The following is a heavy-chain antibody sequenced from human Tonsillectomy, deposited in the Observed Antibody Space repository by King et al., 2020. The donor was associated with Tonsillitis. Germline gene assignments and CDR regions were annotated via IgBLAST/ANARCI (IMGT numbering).Heavy chain of an antibody. CDR2: IKTKIDGGTT. D-gene: IGHD3-22*01. CDR3: TTDYYDTITNAFDI. J-gene: IGHJ3*02. Sequence: VQLVESGGGLVKPGGSLRLSCAASGFTFSDAWMNWVRQAPGKGLEWVGRIKTKIDGGTTDYAAPVKGRFTIARDESKNTLFLQMNSLKTEDTDLYFCTTDYYDTITNAFDIWGQGTMVPVSS. V-gene: IGHV3-15*01. CDR1: GFTFSDAW.